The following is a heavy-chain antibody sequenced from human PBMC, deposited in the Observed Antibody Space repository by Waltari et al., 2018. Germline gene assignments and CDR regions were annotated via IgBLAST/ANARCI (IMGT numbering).Heavy chain of an antibody. J-gene: IGHJ6*02. CDR1: GGSISRSSYS. CDR3: ARRIGTSCYCVDV. V-gene: IGHV4-39*01. Sequence: QLQLQESGPGLVKPSETLSLTCPVSGGSISRSSYSWGWIRQPPGKGLEWIGSISYSGSTYYNPSLKSRVTISVDTSKNQFSLKLSSVTAADTAVYYCARRIGTSCYCVDVWGQGTTVTVSS. D-gene: IGHD2-2*01. CDR2: ISYSGST.